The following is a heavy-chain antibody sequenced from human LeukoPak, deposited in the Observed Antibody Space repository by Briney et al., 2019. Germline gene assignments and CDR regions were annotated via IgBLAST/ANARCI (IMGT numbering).Heavy chain of an antibody. CDR3: ARVDGSLSSIGFDY. D-gene: IGHD2/OR15-2a*01. CDR1: GFTFSSYS. Sequence: GGSLRLSCAASGFTFSSYSMNWVRQAPGKGLEWVSSISSSSSYIYYADSVKGRFTISRDNAKNSLYLQMNSLRAEDTAVYYCARVDGSLSSIGFDYWGQGTLVTVSS. J-gene: IGHJ4*02. V-gene: IGHV3-21*04. CDR2: ISSSSSYI.